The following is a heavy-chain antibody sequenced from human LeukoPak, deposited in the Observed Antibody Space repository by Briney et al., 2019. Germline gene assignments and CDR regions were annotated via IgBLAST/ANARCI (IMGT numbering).Heavy chain of an antibody. D-gene: IGHD1-1*01. CDR3: ARVATQLERQEILDY. Sequence: ASVKVSCKASGYTFTSYDINWVRQATGQGLEWMGWMNPNSGNTGYAQKFQGRVSMTRNTSISTAHMELSSLRSEDTAMYYCARVATQLERQEILDYWGQGTLVTVSS. J-gene: IGHJ4*02. CDR1: GYTFTSYD. CDR2: MNPNSGNT. V-gene: IGHV1-8*02.